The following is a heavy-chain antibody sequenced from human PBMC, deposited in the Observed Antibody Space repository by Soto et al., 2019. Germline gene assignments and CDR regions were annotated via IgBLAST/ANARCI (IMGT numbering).Heavy chain of an antibody. CDR3: AKRRDASNSKYSDFDS. Sequence: VGSLRLSCAASGFIINNYAMYSVRQAPGKGLQCVSAVSNSGKTYYADSVKGRFSVSRDTSNSMLHLQMNGLRAEDTAVYYCAKRRDASNSKYSDFDSWGQGTLVTVSS. CDR1: GFIINNYA. D-gene: IGHD3-22*01. J-gene: IGHJ4*02. V-gene: IGHV3-23*01. CDR2: VSNSGKT.